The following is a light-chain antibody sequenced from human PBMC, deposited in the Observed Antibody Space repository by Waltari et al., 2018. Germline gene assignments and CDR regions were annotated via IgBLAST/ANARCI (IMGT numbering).Light chain of an antibody. CDR1: SSDVGGYNY. J-gene: IGLJ3*02. CDR2: EVS. V-gene: IGLV2-8*01. CDR3: SSYAGSNNWV. Sequence: QSALTQPPSASGSPGQSVTIPSTGTSSDVGGYNYVSWYQQHPGKAPKFLIYEVSKRPSGVPDRFSGSKSGNAASLTVSGLQAEDEADYYCSSYAGSNNWVFGGGTKLTVL.